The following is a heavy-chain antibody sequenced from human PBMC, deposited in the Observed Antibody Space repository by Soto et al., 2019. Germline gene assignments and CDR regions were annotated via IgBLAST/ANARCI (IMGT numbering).Heavy chain of an antibody. Sequence: VKVSCKASGGTFSSYAISWVRQAPGQGLEWMGGIIPIFGTANYAQKFQGRVTITADESTSTAYMELSSLRSEDTAVYYCARAEYYDSSGYYERPYYYYGMDVWGQGTTVTVSS. CDR2: IIPIFGTA. J-gene: IGHJ6*02. CDR1: GGTFSSYA. D-gene: IGHD3-22*01. V-gene: IGHV1-69*01. CDR3: ARAEYYDSSGYYERPYYYYGMDV.